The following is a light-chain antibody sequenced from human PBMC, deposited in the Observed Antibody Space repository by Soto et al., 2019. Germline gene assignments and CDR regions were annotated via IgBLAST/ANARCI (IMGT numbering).Light chain of an antibody. CDR2: AAS. Sequence: EIVLTQSPATPSVSPGERATPSCRASQSVSILLAWYQQKPGQAPRLLIYAASSRATGIPDRFSGGGSGTDFTLTISRLEPEDFAVYYCQQCGSSPWTFGQGTKVDI. CDR1: QSVSIL. CDR3: QQCGSSPWT. V-gene: IGKV3-20*01. J-gene: IGKJ1*01.